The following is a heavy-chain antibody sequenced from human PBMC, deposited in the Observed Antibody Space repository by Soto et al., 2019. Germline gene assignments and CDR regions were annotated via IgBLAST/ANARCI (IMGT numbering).Heavy chain of an antibody. V-gene: IGHV1-8*01. CDR3: ARGLGRGKRRTTKPYYYYYYIDV. D-gene: IGHD1-26*01. CDR2: MNPNSGNT. Sequence: GASVKVSCKASGYTFTSYDINWVRQATGQGLEWMGWMNPNSGNTGYAQKFQGRVTMTRNTSISTAYMELSSLRSEDTAVYYCARGLGRGKRRTTKPYYYYYYIDVWGKGTTVTVSS. J-gene: IGHJ6*03. CDR1: GYTFTSYD.